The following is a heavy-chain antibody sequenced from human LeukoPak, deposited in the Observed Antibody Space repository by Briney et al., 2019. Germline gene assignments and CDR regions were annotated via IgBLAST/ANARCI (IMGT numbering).Heavy chain of an antibody. CDR2: IYYSGST. CDR3: ARARNEHTSHYDFWSGPIGYYYYYMDV. CDR1: GGSSSSYY. Sequence: TSETLSLTGTVSGGSSSSYYWSWIRQPPGKGLEWFGYIYYSGSTNYNPSLKSRITISVDTSKNQFSLRLSSVTAADTAVYYCARARNEHTSHYDFWSGPIGYYYYYMDVWGKGTTVTVSS. V-gene: IGHV4-59*01. J-gene: IGHJ6*03. D-gene: IGHD3-3*01.